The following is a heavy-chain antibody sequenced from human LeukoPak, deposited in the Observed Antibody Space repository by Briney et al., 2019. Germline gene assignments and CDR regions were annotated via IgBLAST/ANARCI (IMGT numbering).Heavy chain of an antibody. J-gene: IGHJ3*02. D-gene: IGHD6-6*01. Sequence: PGGSLRLSCAASGFTFSSYAMHWVRQAPGKGLERVAVISYDGSNKYYADSVKGRFTISRDNSKNTLYLQMNSLRAEDTAVYYCAKDLRVHDAFDIWGQGTVVTVSS. CDR3: AKDLRVHDAFDI. V-gene: IGHV3-30-3*01. CDR2: ISYDGSNK. CDR1: GFTFSSYA.